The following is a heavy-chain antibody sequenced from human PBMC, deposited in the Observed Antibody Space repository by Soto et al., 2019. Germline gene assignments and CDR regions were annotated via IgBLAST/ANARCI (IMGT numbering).Heavy chain of an antibody. D-gene: IGHD4-4*01. CDR3: TRGGDYSNY. V-gene: IGHV3-73*01. J-gene: IGHJ4*02. CDR1: GFTFIGSA. Sequence: GGSLRLSCAASGFTFIGSAMHWVRQASGKGLEWVGRIRSKANSYATAYAASVKGRFTISRDDSKNTAYLQMNSLKTEDTAVYYCTRGGDYSNYWGQGTLVTVSS. CDR2: IRSKANSYAT.